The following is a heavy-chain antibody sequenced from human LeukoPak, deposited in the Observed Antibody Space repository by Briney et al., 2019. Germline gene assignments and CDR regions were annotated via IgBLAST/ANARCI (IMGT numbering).Heavy chain of an antibody. Sequence: GASVKVSCKASGYTFTGYYMHWVRQAPGQGLEWMGWINPNSGGTNYAQKFQGRVTMTRDTSISTAYMELSRLRSDDTAVYYCARDHHVQLERRTLGMDVWGQGTTVTVSS. D-gene: IGHD1-1*01. J-gene: IGHJ6*02. CDR1: GYTFTGYY. CDR3: ARDHHVQLERRTLGMDV. CDR2: INPNSGGT. V-gene: IGHV1-2*02.